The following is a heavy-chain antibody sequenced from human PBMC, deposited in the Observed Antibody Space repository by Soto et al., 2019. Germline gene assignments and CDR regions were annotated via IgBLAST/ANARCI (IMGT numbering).Heavy chain of an antibody. CDR1: GGSISSGDYY. V-gene: IGHV4-30-4*01. D-gene: IGHD3-22*01. CDR3: ARDYYDSSGYYTWFDP. CDR2: IYYSGST. Sequence: SETLSLTCTVSGGSISSGDYYWSWIRQPPGKGLEWIGYIYYSGSTYYNPSLKSRVTISVDTSKNQFSLKLSSVTAADTAVYYCARDYYDSSGYYTWFDPWGQGTLVTVSS. J-gene: IGHJ5*02.